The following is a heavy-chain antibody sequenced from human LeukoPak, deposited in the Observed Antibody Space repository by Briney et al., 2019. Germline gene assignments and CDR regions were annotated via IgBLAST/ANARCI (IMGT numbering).Heavy chain of an antibody. Sequence: GGSLRLSCAASGFTLSSYSMNWVRQAPGKGLEWVSGISGSGVSTDYADSVKGRFTTSRDNSKNMVYLQMNTLRAEDTATYYCAKDRGPYIGIDNNWLHPWGQGTLVTVSS. CDR3: AKDRGPYIGIDNNWLHP. D-gene: IGHD1-26*01. CDR1: GFTLSSYS. J-gene: IGHJ5*02. CDR2: ISGSGVST. V-gene: IGHV3-23*01.